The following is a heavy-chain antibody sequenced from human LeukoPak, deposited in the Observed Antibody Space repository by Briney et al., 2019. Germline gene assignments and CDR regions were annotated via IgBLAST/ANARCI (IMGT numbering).Heavy chain of an antibody. CDR3: ARDRCSGGSCYSEEYFQH. D-gene: IGHD2-15*01. V-gene: IGHV1-2*02. J-gene: IGHJ1*01. CDR1: GYIFTDYY. CDR2: INPKSGDT. Sequence: ASVKVSCKASGYIFTDYYIHWVRQAPGQRPEWMGWINPKSGDTKYAQKFQGRVTVTRDTSISTAYMELSRLRSDDTAVYYCARDRCSGGSCYSEEYFQHWGQGTLVTVSS.